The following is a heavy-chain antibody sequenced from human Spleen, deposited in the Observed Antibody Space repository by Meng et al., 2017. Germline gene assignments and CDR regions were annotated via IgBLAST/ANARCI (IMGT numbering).Heavy chain of an antibody. CDR1: GGSISSYY. D-gene: IGHD3-10*01. CDR3: ARSGRLLWFGELGQYNEPTNYYYYGMDV. CDR2: IYYSGST. Sequence: SETLSLTCTVSGGSISSYYWSWIRQPPGKGLEWIGYIYYSGSTNYNPSLKSRVTISVDTSKNQFSLKLSSVTAADTAVYYCARSGRLLWFGELGQYNEPTNYYYYGMDVWGQGTTVTVSS. J-gene: IGHJ6*02. V-gene: IGHV4-59*01.